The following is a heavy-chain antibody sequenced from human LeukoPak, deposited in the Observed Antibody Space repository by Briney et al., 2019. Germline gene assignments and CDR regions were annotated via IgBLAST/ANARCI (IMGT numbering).Heavy chain of an antibody. Sequence: ASVKVSCKVSGYTLTELSTHWVRQAPGKGLEWMGGFDPEDGETIYAQKFQGRVTMTEDTSTDTAYMELSSLRSEDTAVYYCARSGSYGYYFDYWGQGTLVTVSS. CDR1: GYTLTELS. D-gene: IGHD5-18*01. CDR3: ARSGSYGYYFDY. V-gene: IGHV1-24*01. CDR2: FDPEDGET. J-gene: IGHJ4*02.